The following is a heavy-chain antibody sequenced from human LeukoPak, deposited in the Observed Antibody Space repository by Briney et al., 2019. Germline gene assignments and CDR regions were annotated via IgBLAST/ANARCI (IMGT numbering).Heavy chain of an antibody. V-gene: IGHV3-48*03. CDR3: ARVLYDSSGYYLNYFDY. J-gene: IGHJ4*02. CDR2: ISSSDSTT. D-gene: IGHD3-22*01. CDR1: GFTFSSYE. Sequence: GGSLRLSCAASGFTFSSYEMNWVRQAPGKGLEWVSYISSSDSTTYYADSVKGRFTISRDNAMNLLYLQMNSLRVEDTAVYYCARVLYDSSGYYLNYFDYWGQGTLVTVSS.